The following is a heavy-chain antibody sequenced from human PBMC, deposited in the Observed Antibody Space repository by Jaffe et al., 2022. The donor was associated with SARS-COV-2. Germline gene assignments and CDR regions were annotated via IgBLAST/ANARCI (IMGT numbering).Heavy chain of an antibody. CDR2: IFGSGNTT. Sequence: EVQLLESGGGLVQPGGSLRLSCAASGFTLRNSAMSWVRLAPGKGLEWVSAIFGSGNTTYYIDSVKGRFTVSRDSSKNTLYLHMNSVRAEDTAVYYCAKSRYIYGYEFDYWGQGTLVTVSS. CDR3: AKSRYIYGYEFDY. CDR1: GFTLRNSA. D-gene: IGHD5-18*01. J-gene: IGHJ4*02. V-gene: IGHV3-23*01.